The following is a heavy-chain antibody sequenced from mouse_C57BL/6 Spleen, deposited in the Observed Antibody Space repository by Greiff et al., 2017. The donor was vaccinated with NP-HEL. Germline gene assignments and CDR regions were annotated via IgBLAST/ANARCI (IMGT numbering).Heavy chain of an antibody. CDR1: GYTFTSYW. J-gene: IGHJ3*01. CDR2: IDPSDSYT. CDR3: ATAQARGWFAY. D-gene: IGHD3-2*02. V-gene: IGHV1-69*01. Sequence: VQLQQPGAELVMPGASVKLSCKASGYTFTSYWMHWVKQRPGQGLEWIGEIDPSDSYTNYNQKFKGKATLTVDKSSSTAYMQLSSLTSEDSAVYYCATAQARGWFAYWGQGTLVTVSA.